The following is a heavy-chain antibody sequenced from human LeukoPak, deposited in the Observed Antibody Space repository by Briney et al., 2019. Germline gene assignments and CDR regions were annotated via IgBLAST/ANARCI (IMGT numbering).Heavy chain of an antibody. CDR2: INPNSGGT. D-gene: IGHD6-13*01. V-gene: IGHV1-2*02. J-gene: IGHJ4*02. Sequence: ASVKVSCKASGYTFTGYYMHWVRQAPGQGLEWMGWINPNSGGTNYAQKFQGRVTMTRDTSISTAYMELSRLRSDDTAVYYCARGSGIAAAGTLLLDYWGQGTLVTVSS. CDR1: GYTFTGYY. CDR3: ARGSGIAAAGTLLLDY.